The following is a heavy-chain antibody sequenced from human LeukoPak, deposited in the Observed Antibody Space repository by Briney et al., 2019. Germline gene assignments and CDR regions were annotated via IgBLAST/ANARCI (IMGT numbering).Heavy chain of an antibody. CDR2: IYPGDSDT. J-gene: IGHJ4*02. CDR1: GYSFTSYW. CDR3: ARWHQRWLQFAYYFDY. V-gene: IGHV5-51*01. D-gene: IGHD5-24*01. Sequence: GESLKISCKGSGYSFTSYWIGWVRQMPGKGLEWIGIIYPGDSDTRYSPSFQGQVTISADKSISTAYLQWSSLKASDTAMYYCARWHQRWLQFAYYFDYWGQGTLVTVSS.